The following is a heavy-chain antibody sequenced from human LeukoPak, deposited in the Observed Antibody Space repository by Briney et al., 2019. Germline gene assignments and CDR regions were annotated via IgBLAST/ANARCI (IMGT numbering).Heavy chain of an antibody. Sequence: GAAVKVSCKASGYTFTSYGMSWVRQAPGQGLEWMGGISAYNGNRDDAQKLQGRVTMTIDTSTYAAYMEVKSLRSDDTAVYYCARDFTIFGVPRNYWGQGTLVTVSS. CDR2: ISAYNGNR. CDR3: ARDFTIFGVPRNY. CDR1: GYTFTSYG. V-gene: IGHV1-18*01. D-gene: IGHD3-3*01. J-gene: IGHJ4*02.